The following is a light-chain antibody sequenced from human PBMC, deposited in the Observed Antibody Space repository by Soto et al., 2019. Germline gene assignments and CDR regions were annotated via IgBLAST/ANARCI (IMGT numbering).Light chain of an antibody. V-gene: IGKV1-5*03. CDR2: KTS. CDR1: QSLISF. J-gene: IGKJ1*01. CDR3: LQYNSYWT. Sequence: DIQMTQSPSSLSASVGDRVTITCRASQSLISFLAWYQQKPGKVPKVLIYKTSSLESGVPSRFSGSGSGTEFTLTISSLQPDDFATYYCLQYNSYWTFGQGTKVDIK.